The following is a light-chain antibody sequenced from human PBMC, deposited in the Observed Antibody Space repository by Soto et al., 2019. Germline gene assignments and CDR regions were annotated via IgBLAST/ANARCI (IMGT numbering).Light chain of an antibody. J-gene: IGLJ1*01. CDR1: SSDVGGYNY. CDR2: EVS. CDR3: SSYAGSNNFV. V-gene: IGLV2-8*01. Sequence: QSVLTQPPSPSGSPGQSVTLSCTGTSSDVGGYNYVSWYQQHPGKAPKLMVYEVSKRPSGVPDRFSGSKSGNTASLTVSGLQAEDEADYYCSSYAGSNNFVFGTGTKVTVL.